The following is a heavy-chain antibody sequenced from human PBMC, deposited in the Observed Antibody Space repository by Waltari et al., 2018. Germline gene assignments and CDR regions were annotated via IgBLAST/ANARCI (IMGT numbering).Heavy chain of an antibody. CDR3: ARQGPYDFWSGYSLGVDY. J-gene: IGHJ4*02. Sequence: EVQLVQSGAEVKKPGESLKISCKGSGYSFTSYWIGWVPQIPGKGLEWMGIIYPGDSDTRYSPSFQGQVTISADKSISTAYLQWSSLKASDTAMYYCARQGPYDFWSGYSLGVDYWGQGTLVTVSS. V-gene: IGHV5-51*01. CDR2: IYPGDSDT. D-gene: IGHD3-3*01. CDR1: GYSFTSYW.